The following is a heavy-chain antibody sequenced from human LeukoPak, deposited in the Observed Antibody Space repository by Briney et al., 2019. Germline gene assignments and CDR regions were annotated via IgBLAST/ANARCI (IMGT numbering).Heavy chain of an antibody. J-gene: IGHJ5*02. CDR3: ARVGPYSSSSFSWFDP. Sequence: SQTLSLTCTVSGGSISSGGYYWSWIRQHPGKGLEWIGYIYYSGSTYYNPSLKNRVTISVDTSKNQFSLKLSSVTAADTAVYYCARVGPYSSSSFSWFDPWGQGTLVTVSS. V-gene: IGHV4-31*03. CDR2: IYYSGST. D-gene: IGHD6-6*01. CDR1: GGSISSGGYY.